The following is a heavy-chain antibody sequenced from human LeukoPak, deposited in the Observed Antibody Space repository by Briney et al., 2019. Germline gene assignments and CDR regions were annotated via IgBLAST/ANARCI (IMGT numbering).Heavy chain of an antibody. V-gene: IGHV1-8*02. CDR1: GGTFSSYA. J-gene: IGHJ6*03. Sequence: ASVKVSCKASGGTFSSYAINWVRQATGQGLEWMGWMNPNSGNTGYAQKFQGRVTMTRNTSISTAYMELSSLRSEDTAVYYCARGNSAAGTRYYYYYYMDVWGKGTTVTISS. D-gene: IGHD6-13*01. CDR3: ARGNSAAGTRYYYYYYMDV. CDR2: MNPNSGNT.